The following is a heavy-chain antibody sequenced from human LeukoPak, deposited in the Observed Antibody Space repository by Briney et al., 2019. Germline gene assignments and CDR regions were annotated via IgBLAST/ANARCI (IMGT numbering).Heavy chain of an antibody. D-gene: IGHD3-22*01. V-gene: IGHV4-39*07. CDR3: AREPDDSSGYIPYYFDY. Sequence: SETLSLTCTVSGGSISSSSYYWGWIRQPPGKGLEWIGSIYYSGSTYYNPSLKSRVTISVDTSKNQFSLKLSSVTAADTAVYCCAREPDDSSGYIPYYFDYWGQGTLVTVSS. CDR1: GGSISSSSYY. J-gene: IGHJ4*02. CDR2: IYYSGST.